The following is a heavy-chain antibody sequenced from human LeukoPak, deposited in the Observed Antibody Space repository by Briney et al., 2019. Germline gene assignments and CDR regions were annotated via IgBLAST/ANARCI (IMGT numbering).Heavy chain of an antibody. Sequence: GGSLRLSCAASGFTFDDYGMSWVRQAPGKGLEWVSGINWNGGSTGYADFVKGRFTISRDNAKNSLYLQMNSLRAEDTALYYCARGSTKYSSSWYSYYYYYYMDVWGKGTTVTVSS. CDR2: INWNGGST. V-gene: IGHV3-20*04. CDR3: ARGSTKYSSSWYSYYYYYYMDV. D-gene: IGHD6-13*01. CDR1: GFTFDDYG. J-gene: IGHJ6*03.